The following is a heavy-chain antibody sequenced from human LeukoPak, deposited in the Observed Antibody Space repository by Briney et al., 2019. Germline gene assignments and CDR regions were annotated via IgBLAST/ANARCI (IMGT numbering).Heavy chain of an antibody. V-gene: IGHV4-34*01. Sequence: SETLSLTCAVYGGSFSGYYWSWIRQPPGKGLERIGEINHSGSTNYNPSLKSRVTISVDTSKNQFSLKLSSVTAADTAVYYCARRWNWGVFDYWGQGTLVTVSS. J-gene: IGHJ4*02. CDR3: ARRWNWGVFDY. D-gene: IGHD7-27*01. CDR1: GGSFSGYY. CDR2: INHSGST.